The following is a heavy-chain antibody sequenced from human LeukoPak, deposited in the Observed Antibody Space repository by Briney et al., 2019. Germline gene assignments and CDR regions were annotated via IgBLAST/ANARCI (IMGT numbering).Heavy chain of an antibody. CDR2: TYYRSNWYN. CDR3: ARGIGSYCGGDCYSEVLDY. Sequence: SQTLSLTCAISGDSVSSNSAALNWIRQSPSRGLEWLGRTYYRSNWYNDYAVSVKSRITINPDTSKNQFSLQLNSVTPEDTAVYYCARGIGSYCGGDCYSEVLDYWGQGTLVTVSS. CDR1: GDSVSSNSAA. V-gene: IGHV6-1*01. D-gene: IGHD2-21*02. J-gene: IGHJ4*02.